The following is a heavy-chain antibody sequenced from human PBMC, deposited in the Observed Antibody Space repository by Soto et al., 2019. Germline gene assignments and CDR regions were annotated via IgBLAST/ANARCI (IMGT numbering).Heavy chain of an antibody. Sequence: QVQLVQSGAEVKKPGSSVKVSCKASGGTFSSYAISWVRQAPGQGLEWMGGIIPIFGTANYAQKFQGRVTXXAXEXXSTAYMELSSLRSEDTAVYYCARIQGFTVVTPIDHWGQGTLVTVSS. CDR3: ARIQGFTVVTPIDH. CDR1: GGTFSSYA. J-gene: IGHJ4*02. V-gene: IGHV1-69*12. CDR2: IIPIFGTA. D-gene: IGHD2-21*02.